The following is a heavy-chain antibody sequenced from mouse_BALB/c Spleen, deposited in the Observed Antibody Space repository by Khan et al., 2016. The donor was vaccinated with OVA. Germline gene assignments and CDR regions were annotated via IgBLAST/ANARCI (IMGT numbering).Heavy chain of an antibody. V-gene: IGHV3-2*02. J-gene: IGHJ2*01. Sequence: LQERGPGLVKPSQSLSLTYTVTGYSSTSDYAWNWIRQFPGTKLEWMGSISYIGSTSYNPPRKSRISITRDTSKTKFFLQLNSVTTEDTATYDDARSITANWGQGTTLTVSS. CDR2: ISYIGST. CDR3: ARSITAN. D-gene: IGHD1-2*01. CDR1: GYSSTSDYA.